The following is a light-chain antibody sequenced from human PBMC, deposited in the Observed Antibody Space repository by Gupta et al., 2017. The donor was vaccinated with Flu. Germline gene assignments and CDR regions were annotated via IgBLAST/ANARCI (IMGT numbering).Light chain of an antibody. CDR3: QHYDSYPYT. V-gene: IGKV1-5*03. CDR2: KAS. Sequence: KPGRAPKLLISKASILEDGVPTRFAGSGSGTQFSLTITNIQADDFASYYCQHYDSYPYTFGHGTKLEI. J-gene: IGKJ2*01.